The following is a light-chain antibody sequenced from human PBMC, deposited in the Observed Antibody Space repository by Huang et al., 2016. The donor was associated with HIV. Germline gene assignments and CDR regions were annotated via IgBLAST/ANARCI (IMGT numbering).Light chain of an antibody. J-gene: IGKJ3*01. CDR1: QSLVHSDGNTY. CDR3: MQGTHWPPFT. Sequence: DVVMTQSPLSLPVTLGQPASISCRSSQSLVHSDGNTYLNWFQQRPGQSPRGLIYQFSNRDSGFPDRFSGSGSGTDFTLKISRVEAEDVGVYYCMQGTHWPPFTFGPGTKVDIK. V-gene: IGKV2-30*02. CDR2: QFS.